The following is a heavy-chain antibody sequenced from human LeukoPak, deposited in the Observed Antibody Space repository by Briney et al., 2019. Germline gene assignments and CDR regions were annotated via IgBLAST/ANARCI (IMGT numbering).Heavy chain of an antibody. CDR2: IYSADST. Sequence: PGGSLRLSCAASGFTVSSNYMSWVRQAPGKGLELFSVIYSADSTYYADSVKGRFTISRDNSKNTLYLQMNSLRAEDTAVYYCATVEYYDSSGSCYFQHWGQGTLLTVSS. CDR1: GFTVSSNY. J-gene: IGHJ1*01. CDR3: ATVEYYDSSGSCYFQH. V-gene: IGHV3-53*01. D-gene: IGHD3-22*01.